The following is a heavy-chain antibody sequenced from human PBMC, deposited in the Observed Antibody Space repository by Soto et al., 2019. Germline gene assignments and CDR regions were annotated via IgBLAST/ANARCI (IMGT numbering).Heavy chain of an antibody. Sequence: QVQLVQSGAEVKKPGASVKVSCKASGYTFTGHYMHWVRQAPGQGLEWMGWINPNSVGTNYAQKFQGRVTMTRDTSISTAYMELSRLRSDDTAVYYCAREPMVRAAHGFDIWGQGTMVNVSS. CDR2: INPNSVGT. V-gene: IGHV1-2*02. CDR1: GYTFTGHY. CDR3: AREPMVRAAHGFDI. D-gene: IGHD3-10*01. J-gene: IGHJ3*02.